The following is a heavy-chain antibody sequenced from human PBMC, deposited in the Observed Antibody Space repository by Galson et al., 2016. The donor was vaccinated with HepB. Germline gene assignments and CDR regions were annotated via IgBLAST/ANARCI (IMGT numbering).Heavy chain of an antibody. J-gene: IGHJ4*02. V-gene: IGHV4-30-2*01. Sequence: VSGGFISSGGYTWSWIRQPPGKGLEWIGSIYQTGSTYYNPSLKSRVTISVDRSKNQFSLKLDSVTAADTAVFYCARGVGYGLYYFDYWGQGTLVTVSS. CDR2: IYQTGST. CDR3: ARGVGYGLYYFDY. D-gene: IGHD5-18*01. CDR1: GGFISSGGYT.